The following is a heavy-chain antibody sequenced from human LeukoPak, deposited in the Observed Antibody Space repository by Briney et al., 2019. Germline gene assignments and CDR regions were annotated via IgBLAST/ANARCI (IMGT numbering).Heavy chain of an antibody. CDR2: ISWHSGRI. Sequence: PGRSLRLSCAASGFTFDDYALHWARQAPGKGPEWVSGISWHSGRIGYADSVKGRFTISRDNAKNSLYLQMTNLRAEDTALYYCAKGARPVVPSNTFDLWGQGTMVTVSS. J-gene: IGHJ3*01. CDR1: GFTFDDYA. V-gene: IGHV3-9*01. D-gene: IGHD2/OR15-2a*01. CDR3: AKGARPVVPSNTFDL.